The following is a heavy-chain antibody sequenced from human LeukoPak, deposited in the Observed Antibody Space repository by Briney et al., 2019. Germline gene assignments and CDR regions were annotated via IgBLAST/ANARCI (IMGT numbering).Heavy chain of an antibody. V-gene: IGHV3-30*04. CDR1: GFTFSSYA. CDR3: AREIFNAFDI. Sequence: GGSLRLSCAASGFTFSSYAMHWVRQAPGKGLEWVAVISYDGSNKYYADSVKGRFTISRDNSKNTLYLQMNSLRIEDTAVYYCAREIFNAFDIWGQGTMVTVSS. J-gene: IGHJ3*02. CDR2: ISYDGSNK.